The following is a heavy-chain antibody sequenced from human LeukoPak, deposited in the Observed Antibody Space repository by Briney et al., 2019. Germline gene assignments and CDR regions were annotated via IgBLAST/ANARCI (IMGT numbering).Heavy chain of an antibody. D-gene: IGHD1-14*01. J-gene: IGHJ3*02. Sequence: SETLSLTCAVYGGSFSGYYWSWIRQPPGKGLEGIGEINHSGSTNYNPSLKSRVTISVDTSKNQFSLKLSSVTAADTAVYYCARGRRTRPHDAFDIWGQGTMVTVSS. CDR2: INHSGST. CDR3: ARGRRTRPHDAFDI. CDR1: GGSFSGYY. V-gene: IGHV4-34*01.